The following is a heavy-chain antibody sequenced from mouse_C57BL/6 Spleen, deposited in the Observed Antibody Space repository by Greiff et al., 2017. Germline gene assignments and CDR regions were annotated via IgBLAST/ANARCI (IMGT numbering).Heavy chain of an antibody. V-gene: IGHV1-61*01. CDR3: ARGDYDGDYAMDY. Sequence: VQLQQPGAELVRPGSSVKLSCKASGYTFTSYWMDWVKQRPGQGLEWIGNIYPSDSETHYNQKFKDKATLTVDKSSSTAYMQLSSLTSEDSAVYYCARGDYDGDYAMDYWGQGTSVTVSS. CDR2: IYPSDSET. CDR1: GYTFTSYW. J-gene: IGHJ4*01. D-gene: IGHD2-4*01.